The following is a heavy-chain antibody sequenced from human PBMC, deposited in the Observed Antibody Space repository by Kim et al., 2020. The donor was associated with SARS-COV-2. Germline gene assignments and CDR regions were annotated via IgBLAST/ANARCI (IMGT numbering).Heavy chain of an antibody. Sequence: GESLKISCKGSGYKFSSYWIGWVRQMPGKGLEWMGLIYPDDSDTRYSPSFQGQVTISVDKSSATAYLQWASLKASDTAMYYCARPGINDNSGFFGHWGQGTPVTVSP. CDR3: ARPGINDNSGFFGH. V-gene: IGHV5-51*01. J-gene: IGHJ4*02. CDR2: IYPDDSDT. CDR1: GYKFSSYW. D-gene: IGHD3-22*01.